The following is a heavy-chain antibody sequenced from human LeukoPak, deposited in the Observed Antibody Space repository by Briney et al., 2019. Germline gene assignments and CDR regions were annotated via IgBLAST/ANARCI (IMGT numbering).Heavy chain of an antibody. D-gene: IGHD3-10*01. CDR3: ARDTYGKNYFDY. CDR1: GFTFGDYA. J-gene: IGHJ4*02. CDR2: IYRDGST. V-gene: IGHV3-53*01. Sequence: GGSLRLSCTASGFTFGDYAMSWIRQAPGKGLEWVSVIYRDGSTYYADSVKGRFTISRDNSKNTLYLQMNSLRAEDTAVYYCARDTYGKNYFDYWGRGTLVTVSS.